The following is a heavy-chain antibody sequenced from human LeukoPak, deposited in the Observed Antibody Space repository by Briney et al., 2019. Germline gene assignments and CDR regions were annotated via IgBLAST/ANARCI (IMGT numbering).Heavy chain of an antibody. J-gene: IGHJ4*02. CDR2: IWYDGSKE. V-gene: IGHV3-33*08. Sequence: GGPLRLSCAASGFTFNNAWMNWVRQAPGKGLEWVAMIWYDGSKEYYMESVKSRFTISRDNSKNTLHLQMNSLRAEDSAIYYCVREGDGAPRRFDYWGQGTLVTVSS. CDR1: GFTFNNAW. D-gene: IGHD3-16*01. CDR3: VREGDGAPRRFDY.